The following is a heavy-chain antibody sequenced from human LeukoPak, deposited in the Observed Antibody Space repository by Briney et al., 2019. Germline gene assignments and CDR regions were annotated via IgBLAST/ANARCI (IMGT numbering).Heavy chain of an antibody. V-gene: IGHV3-53*01. CDR1: GFTVSSNY. D-gene: IGHD3-3*01. J-gene: IGHJ4*02. Sequence: GGSLRLSCAASGFTVSSNYMSWVRQAPGKGLEWVSVIYSGGSTYYADSVKGRFTISRDNSKNTLYLQMNSLRAEDTAVYYCAKRSGGPSPFDYWGQGALVTVSS. CDR2: IYSGGST. CDR3: AKRSGGPSPFDY.